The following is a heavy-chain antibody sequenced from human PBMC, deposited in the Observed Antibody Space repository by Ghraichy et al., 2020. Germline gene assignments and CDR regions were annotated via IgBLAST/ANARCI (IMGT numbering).Heavy chain of an antibody. CDR2: ISGSGGST. CDR3: AKDARYCSSTSCYLDPDYYYYMDV. V-gene: IGHV3-23*01. J-gene: IGHJ6*03. D-gene: IGHD2-2*01. Sequence: GGSLRLSCSASGFTFSSYAMSWVRQAPGKGLEWVSAISGSGGSTYYADSVKGRFTISRDNSKNTLYLQMNSLRAEDTAVYYCAKDARYCSSTSCYLDPDYYYYMDVWGKGTTVTVSS. CDR1: GFTFSSYA.